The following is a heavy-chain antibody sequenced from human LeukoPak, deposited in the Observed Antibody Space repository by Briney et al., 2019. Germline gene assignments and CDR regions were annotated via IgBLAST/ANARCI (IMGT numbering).Heavy chain of an antibody. Sequence: GGSLRLSCVASGFTVSSNYMSWVRQAPGKGLEWVSAIFSGGSTFYADSVTGRFTISRDNSKNTVYLEMNSLRAEDTAVYYCARDLKTSGWYGDFGYWGQGTLDTVSS. CDR1: GFTVSSNY. CDR3: ARDLKTSGWYGDFGY. V-gene: IGHV3-53*01. CDR2: IFSGGST. J-gene: IGHJ4*02. D-gene: IGHD6-19*01.